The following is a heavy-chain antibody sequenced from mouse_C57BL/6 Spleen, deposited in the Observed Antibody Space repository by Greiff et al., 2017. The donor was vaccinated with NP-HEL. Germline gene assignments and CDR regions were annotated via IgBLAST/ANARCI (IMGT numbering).Heavy chain of an antibody. CDR3: ARVVRQNYAMDY. CDR1: GYTFTSYW. J-gene: IGHJ4*01. V-gene: IGHV1-55*01. Sequence: VQLQQSGAELVKPGASVKMSCKASGYTFTSYWITWVKQRPGQGLEWIGDIYPGSGSTNYNEKFKSKATLTVDTSSSTAYMQLSSLTSEDSAVYYCARVVRQNYAMDYWGQGTSVTVSS. D-gene: IGHD2-14*01. CDR2: IYPGSGST.